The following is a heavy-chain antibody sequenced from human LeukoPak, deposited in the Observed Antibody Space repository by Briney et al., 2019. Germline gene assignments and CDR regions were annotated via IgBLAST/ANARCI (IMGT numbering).Heavy chain of an antibody. V-gene: IGHV4-34*01. J-gene: IGHJ5*02. D-gene: IGHD4-23*01. Sequence: SETLSLTCAVYGGSFSGYYWSWIRQPPGKGLEWIGEINHSGSTNYNPSLKSRVTISVDTSKNQFSLKLSSVTAADTAVYYCARARWFFRLPFDPWGQGTLVTVSS. CDR2: INHSGST. CDR1: GGSFSGYY. CDR3: ARARWFFRLPFDP.